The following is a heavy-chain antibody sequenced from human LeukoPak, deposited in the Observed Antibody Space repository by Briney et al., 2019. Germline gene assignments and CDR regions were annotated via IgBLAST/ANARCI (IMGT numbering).Heavy chain of an antibody. D-gene: IGHD5-12*01. Sequence: GGSLRLSCAASGFTFSSYSMNWVRQAPGKGLEWVSYISSSSSTIYYADSVKGRFTISRDNAKNSLYLQMNSLRAEDTAVYYCAKGARAGGYILDYWGQGTLVTVSS. CDR3: AKGARAGGYILDY. J-gene: IGHJ4*02. CDR2: ISSSSSTI. CDR1: GFTFSSYS. V-gene: IGHV3-48*01.